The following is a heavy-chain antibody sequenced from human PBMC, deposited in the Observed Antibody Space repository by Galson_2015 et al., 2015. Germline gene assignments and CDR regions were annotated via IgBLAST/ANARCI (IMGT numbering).Heavy chain of an antibody. J-gene: IGHJ4*02. Sequence: LRLSCAASGFTFRSYALHWVRQAPGKGLEWVAVISYDGSNKYYPDSVKGRFTISRDNAKNSLYLQMNSLRAEDTAVYYCVRWGNYVKTFDYWGQGTLVTVSS. V-gene: IGHV3-30*07. CDR1: GFTFRSYA. CDR3: VRWGNYVKTFDY. CDR2: ISYDGSNK. D-gene: IGHD1-7*01.